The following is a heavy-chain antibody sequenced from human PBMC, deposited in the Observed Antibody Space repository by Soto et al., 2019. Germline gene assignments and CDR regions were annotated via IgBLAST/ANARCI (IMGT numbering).Heavy chain of an antibody. CDR2: IYSGGST. Sequence: PGGSLRLSCAASGFTVSSNYMSWVRQAPGKGLEWVSVIYSGGSTYYADSVKGRFTISRDNSKNTLYLQMNSLRAEDTAVYYCARDNSELLWFGELSRDGMDVWGQGTTVTVSS. D-gene: IGHD3-10*01. CDR3: ARDNSELLWFGELSRDGMDV. V-gene: IGHV3-66*01. J-gene: IGHJ6*02. CDR1: GFTVSSNY.